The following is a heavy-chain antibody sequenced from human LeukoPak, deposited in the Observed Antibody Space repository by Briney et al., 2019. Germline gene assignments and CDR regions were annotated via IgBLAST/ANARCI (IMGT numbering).Heavy chain of an antibody. Sequence: SETLSLTCTVSGGSISSSSYYWGWIRQPPGKGLEWIGSIYYSGSTYYNPSLKSRVTISVDTSKNQFSLKLSSVTAADTAVYYCARDGYCTNGVCYKGVAGTGGQGTLVTVSS. J-gene: IGHJ4*02. V-gene: IGHV4-39*07. CDR2: IYYSGST. D-gene: IGHD2-8*01. CDR1: GGSISSSSYY. CDR3: ARDGYCTNGVCYKGVAGT.